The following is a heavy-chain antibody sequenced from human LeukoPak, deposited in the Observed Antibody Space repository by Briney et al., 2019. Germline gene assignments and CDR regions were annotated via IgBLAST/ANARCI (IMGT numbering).Heavy chain of an antibody. D-gene: IGHD1-26*01. V-gene: IGHV1-24*01. J-gene: IGHJ6*02. CDR1: GYTLTELS. CDR2: FDPEDGET. CDR3: ATKRVGGRDYYYYGMDV. Sequence: ASVKVSCKVSGYTLTELSMHWVRQAPGKGLEWMGGFDPEDGETIYAQKFQGRVTMTEDTSTDTAYMELSSLRSGDTAVYYCATKRVGGRDYYYYGMDVWGQGTTVTVSS.